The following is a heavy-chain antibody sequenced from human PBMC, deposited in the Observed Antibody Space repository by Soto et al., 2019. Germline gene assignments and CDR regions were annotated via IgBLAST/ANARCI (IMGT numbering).Heavy chain of an antibody. J-gene: IGHJ6*02. D-gene: IGHD2-8*01. CDR2: FSSSGII. V-gene: IGHV4-4*07. CDR3: ARSPYCTDGVCRQMGRYGLDV. Sequence: SETLSLTCTVSGGSINSFFWSWIRQPAGKGLEWIGRFSSSGIINYKPSLKSRVTMSVDTSKNQFSLRLGSVTAADTAVYYCARSPYCTDGVCRQMGRYGLDVWGQGITVIVSS. CDR1: GGSINSFF.